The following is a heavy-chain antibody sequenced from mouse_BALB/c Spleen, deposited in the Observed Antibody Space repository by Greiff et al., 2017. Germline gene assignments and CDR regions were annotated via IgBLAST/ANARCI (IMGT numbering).Heavy chain of an antibody. CDR2: IWAGGST. D-gene: IGHD3-1*01. V-gene: IGHV2-9*02. Sequence: QVQLQQSGPGLVAPSQSLSITCTVSGFSLTSYGVHWVRQPPGKGLEWLGVIWAGGSTNYNSALMSRLSISKDNSKSQVFLKMNSLQTDDTAMYYCARDRGRGRGYYAMDYWGQGTSVTVSS. CDR1: GFSLTSYG. J-gene: IGHJ4*01. CDR3: ARDRGRGRGYYAMDY.